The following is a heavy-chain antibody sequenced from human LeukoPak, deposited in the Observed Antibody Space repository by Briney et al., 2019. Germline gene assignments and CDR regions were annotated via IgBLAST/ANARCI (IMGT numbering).Heavy chain of an antibody. Sequence: PGGSLRLSCTASGFTFSTYSMNWVRQAPGKGLEWVSSISSSSSYIYYADSVKGRFTISRDNAKNSLYLQMNSLRAEDTAVYYCARDLGGMATIPNRGSCWGQGTLVTASS. CDR3: ARDLGGMATIPNRGSC. J-gene: IGHJ4*02. CDR1: GFTFSTYS. CDR2: ISSSSSYI. D-gene: IGHD5-24*01. V-gene: IGHV3-21*01.